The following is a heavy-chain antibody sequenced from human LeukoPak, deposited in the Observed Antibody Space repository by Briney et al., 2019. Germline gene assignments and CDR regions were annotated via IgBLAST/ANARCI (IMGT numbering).Heavy chain of an antibody. CDR1: GGSLSSSSYY. J-gene: IGHJ4*02. CDR3: ARLRYDILTGCFDY. CDR2: IYYSGST. D-gene: IGHD3-9*01. Sequence: PSETLSLTCTVSGGSLSSSSYYWGWIRQPPGKGLEWIGSIYYSGSTYYNPSLKSRVTISVDTSKNQFSLKLTSVTAADTAVYYCARLRYDILTGCFDYWGQGTLVTVSS. V-gene: IGHV4-39*01.